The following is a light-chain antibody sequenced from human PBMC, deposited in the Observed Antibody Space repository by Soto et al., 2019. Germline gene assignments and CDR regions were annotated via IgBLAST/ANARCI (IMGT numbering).Light chain of an antibody. CDR3: QQSHSGKT. J-gene: IGKJ1*01. CDR1: QSISTY. Sequence: DIQMTQSPSSLSASVGYRVTISCRASQSISTYLNWYQQKPGKAPKVLIYGASSLPSGVPSRFSGSGSETDFTLIISSLQPDDFATYYCQQSHSGKTFGQGTKVDI. V-gene: IGKV1-39*01. CDR2: GAS.